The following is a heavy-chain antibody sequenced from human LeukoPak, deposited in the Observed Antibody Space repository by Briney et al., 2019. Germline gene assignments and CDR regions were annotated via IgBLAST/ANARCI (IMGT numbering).Heavy chain of an antibody. Sequence: GGSLRLSCAASGFTFSSYWMHWVRQAPGKGLVWVSRIISDGSNTNYADSVKGRFTISRDNAKNTLSLQMNSLRAEDTAVYYCARENSYYDSSGYYVYYFDYWGQGTLVTVSS. V-gene: IGHV3-74*01. D-gene: IGHD3-22*01. J-gene: IGHJ4*02. CDR2: IISDGSNT. CDR3: ARENSYYDSSGYYVYYFDY. CDR1: GFTFSSYW.